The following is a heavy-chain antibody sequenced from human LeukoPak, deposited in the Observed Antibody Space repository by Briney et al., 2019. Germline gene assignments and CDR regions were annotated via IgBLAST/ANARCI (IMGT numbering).Heavy chain of an antibody. J-gene: IGHJ4*02. Sequence: GGSLRLSCAASGFTFSSYAMSWVRQAPGKGLEWVSAISGSGGSTYYADSVKGRFTISRDNSKNTLYLQMNSLGAEDTAVYYCAKRSDFWSGYHDYWGQGTLVTVSS. CDR3: AKRSDFWSGYHDY. D-gene: IGHD3-3*01. V-gene: IGHV3-23*01. CDR1: GFTFSSYA. CDR2: ISGSGGST.